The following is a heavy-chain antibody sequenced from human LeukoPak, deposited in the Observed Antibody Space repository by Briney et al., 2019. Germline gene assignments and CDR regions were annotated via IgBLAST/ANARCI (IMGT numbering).Heavy chain of an antibody. D-gene: IGHD3-10*01. V-gene: IGHV3-21*04. CDR2: ISSRSTYI. CDR3: AKDRGYYYGSGSYPDAFDI. CDR1: GFTFSNYS. J-gene: IGHJ3*02. Sequence: GGSLRLSCAASGFTFSNYSMNWVRQAPGKGLEWVSSISSRSTYIYHADSVKGRFTISRDNSKNTLYLQMNSLRAEDTAVYYCAKDRGYYYGSGSYPDAFDIWGQGTMVTVSS.